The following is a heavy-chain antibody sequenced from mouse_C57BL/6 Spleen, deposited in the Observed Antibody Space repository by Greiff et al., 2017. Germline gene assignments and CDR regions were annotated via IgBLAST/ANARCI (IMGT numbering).Heavy chain of an antibody. J-gene: IGHJ3*01. CDR1: GFNIKDDY. CDR2: IDPENGDT. D-gene: IGHD3-2*02. CDR3: TTRTAQATPFAY. V-gene: IGHV14-4*01. Sequence: VQLKQSGAELVRPGASVKLSCTASGFNIKDDYMHWVKQRPEQGLEWIGWIDPENGDTEYASKFQGKATITADTSSNTAYLQLSSLTSEDTAVYYCTTRTAQATPFAYWGQGTLVTVSA.